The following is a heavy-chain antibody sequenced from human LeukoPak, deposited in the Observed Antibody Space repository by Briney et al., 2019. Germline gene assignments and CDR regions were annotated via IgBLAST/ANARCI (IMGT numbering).Heavy chain of an antibody. CDR2: IYYSGST. CDR3: ARVRGAVAGRGYFDY. Sequence: SETLSLTCTVSGGSISSYYWSWIRQPPGKGLEWIGYIYYSGSTNYNPSLGSRVTISVDTSKNQFSLKLSSVTAADTAVYYCARVRGAVAGRGYFDYWGQGTLVTVSS. D-gene: IGHD6-19*01. V-gene: IGHV4-59*01. J-gene: IGHJ4*02. CDR1: GGSISSYY.